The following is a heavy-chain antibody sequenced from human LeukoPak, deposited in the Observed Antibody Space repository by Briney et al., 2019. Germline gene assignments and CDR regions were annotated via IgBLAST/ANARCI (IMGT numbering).Heavy chain of an antibody. D-gene: IGHD3-22*01. CDR3: ARGRHDITMIVVVMTSVSYYLDV. CDR2: INPSGST. J-gene: IGHJ6*03. Sequence: PSEALSLTCAVYGGSFSGYHWTWIRQSPGKGLEWIGDINPSGSTYYNPSLKSRLTISVDTSKNQFSLKLRSVTAADTAVYYCARGRHDITMIVVVMTSVSYYLDVWGKGTTVTVS. V-gene: IGHV4-34*01. CDR1: GGSFSGYH.